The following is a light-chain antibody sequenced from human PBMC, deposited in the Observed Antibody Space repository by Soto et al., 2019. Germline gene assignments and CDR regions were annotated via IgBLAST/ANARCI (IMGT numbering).Light chain of an antibody. CDR2: GAS. V-gene: IGKV3-20*01. Sequence: ETVLTQSPGTLSLSPGERATLSCRASQSITNNYLAWYQQKPGQAPRLLIYGASSRVTGIPDRFSGSRSGTDFTLTISRLEPEDFAVYYCQQYRTSPITFGQGTRLEMK. CDR1: QSITNNY. J-gene: IGKJ5*01. CDR3: QQYRTSPIT.